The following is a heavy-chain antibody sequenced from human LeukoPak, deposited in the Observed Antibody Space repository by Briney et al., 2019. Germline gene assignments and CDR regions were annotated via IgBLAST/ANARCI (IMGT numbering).Heavy chain of an antibody. CDR1: GGTFSSYA. CDR3: ARVGVAARPEGYFQH. D-gene: IGHD6-6*01. CDR2: IIPIFGTA. J-gene: IGHJ1*01. V-gene: IGHV1-69*05. Sequence: SVKVSCKASGGTFSSYAISWVRQAPGQGLEWMGGIIPIFGTANYAQKFQGRVTITTDESTSTAYMELGSLRSEDTAVYYCARVGVAARPEGYFQHWGQGTLVTVSS.